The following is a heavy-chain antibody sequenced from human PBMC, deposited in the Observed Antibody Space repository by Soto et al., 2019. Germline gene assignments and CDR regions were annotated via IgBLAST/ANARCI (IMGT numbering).Heavy chain of an antibody. CDR3: ARDQGWATVRAHVYYYYDGMVV. D-gene: IGHD4-4*01. CDR2: ISSSSSTV. CDR1: GFTFSSYS. J-gene: IGHJ6*02. Sequence: EVQLVESGGGLVQPGGSLRLSCAASGFTFSSYSMNWVRQAPGKGLEWVSYISSSSSTVYYADSVKGRFTISRDNAKNSLYLQMNSLRDEDTAVYYCARDQGWATVRAHVYYYYDGMVVWVQGTTVTVSS. V-gene: IGHV3-48*02.